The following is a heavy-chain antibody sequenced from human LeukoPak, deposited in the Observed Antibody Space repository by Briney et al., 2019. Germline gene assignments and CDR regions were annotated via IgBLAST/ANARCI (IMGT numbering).Heavy chain of an antibody. Sequence: GESLQISCKGSGYSFTSYWIGWVRQMPGKGLEWMGIIYPGDSDTRYSPSFQGQVTISADKSISTAYLQWSSLKASDTAMYYCAISVPYYDILTGYYRASQFDYWGQGTLVTVSS. V-gene: IGHV5-51*01. CDR1: GYSFTSYW. J-gene: IGHJ4*02. CDR3: AISVPYYDILTGYYRASQFDY. CDR2: IYPGDSDT. D-gene: IGHD3-9*01.